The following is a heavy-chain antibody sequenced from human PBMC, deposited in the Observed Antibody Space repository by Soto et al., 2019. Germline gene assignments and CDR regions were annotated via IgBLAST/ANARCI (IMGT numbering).Heavy chain of an antibody. Sequence: SLRLSCAASGFTFSRYWMSWVRQAPGKGLEWVANIKQDGSEESYVDSVRGRFTVSRDNAKNSLYLQMNSLRAEDTAVYYCVRDVIGFWSGYYTGCFDYWGQGILVTVSS. CDR1: GFTFSRYW. D-gene: IGHD3-3*01. V-gene: IGHV3-7*01. J-gene: IGHJ4*01. CDR3: VRDVIGFWSGYYTGCFDY. CDR2: IKQDGSEE.